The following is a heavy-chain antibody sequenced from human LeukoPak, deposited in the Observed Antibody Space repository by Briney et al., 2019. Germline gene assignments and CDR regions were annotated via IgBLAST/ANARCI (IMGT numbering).Heavy chain of an antibody. CDR3: ARFSSAGEDY. J-gene: IGHJ4*02. V-gene: IGHV3-74*01. CDR2: ISTDGTST. D-gene: IGHD2-15*01. CDR1: GFRFSEYW. Sequence: GGSLRLSCAASGFRFSEYWMFWVRHAPGKGAGWVSHISTDGTSTTYAASVKGRFTISRDNAKNTMYLHMNSLRVEDTAVYYCARFSSAGEDYWGQGTLVTVSS.